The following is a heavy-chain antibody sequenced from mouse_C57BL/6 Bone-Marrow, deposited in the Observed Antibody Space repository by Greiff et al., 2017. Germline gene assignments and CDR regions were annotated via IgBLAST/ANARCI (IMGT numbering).Heavy chain of an antibody. CDR1: GFSLSTFGLG. V-gene: IGHV8-8*01. Sequence: QVTLKESGPGILQPSRTLSLSCSFSGFSLSTFGLGVVWISQPSGKGLEWLAHICWDDDKYYNPALKSRLTLSQDTSKNQVFLKIANVDNADTATYYCARMGGYDVDFDVWGTGTTVTVSS. D-gene: IGHD2-2*01. J-gene: IGHJ1*03. CDR2: ICWDDDK. CDR3: ARMGGYDVDFDV.